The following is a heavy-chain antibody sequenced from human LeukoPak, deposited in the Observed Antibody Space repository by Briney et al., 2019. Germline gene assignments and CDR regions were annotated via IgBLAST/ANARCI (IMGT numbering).Heavy chain of an antibody. CDR2: IDPSDSYT. CDR3: ATRYSTGWYDAFDI. J-gene: IGHJ3*02. Sequence: GESLKISCKDSGHSLTSYWISWVRQMPGEGLEWMGRIDPSDSYTNYSPSFQGHVTISVDKSISTAYLQWTSLKSSDSAMYYCATRYSTGWYDAFDIWGQGTMVTVSS. V-gene: IGHV5-10-1*01. D-gene: IGHD6-19*01. CDR1: GHSLTSYW.